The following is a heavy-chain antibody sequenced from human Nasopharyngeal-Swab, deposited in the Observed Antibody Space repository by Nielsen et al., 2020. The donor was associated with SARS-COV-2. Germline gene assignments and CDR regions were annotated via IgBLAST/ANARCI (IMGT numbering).Heavy chain of an antibody. Sequence: SETLSLTCTVSGGSISSGSYYWSWIRQPAGKGLEWIGRIHTSGSTNYNPSLKSRVTISVDTSKNQFSLKLSSVTAADTAAYYCAREPTNMIVVVTYFDYWGQGTLVTVSS. V-gene: IGHV4-61*02. CDR2: IHTSGST. D-gene: IGHD3-22*01. J-gene: IGHJ4*02. CDR3: AREPTNMIVVVTYFDY. CDR1: GGSISSGSYY.